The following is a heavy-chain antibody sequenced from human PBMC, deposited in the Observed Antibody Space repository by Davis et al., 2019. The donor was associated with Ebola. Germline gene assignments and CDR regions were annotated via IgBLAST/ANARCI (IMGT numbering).Heavy chain of an antibody. V-gene: IGHV3-30*03. J-gene: IGHJ4*02. D-gene: IGHD3-16*02. CDR1: GFTFSYYG. CDR2: ISYDGSNK. CDR3: ARPDPVWGSYREIK. Sequence: GESLKISCEASGFTFSYYGMHWVRQAPGKGLEWVAVISYDGSNKYYADSVKGRFTISRDNAKNSLYLQMNSLRAEDTAVYYCARPDPVWGSYREIKWGQGTLVTVSS.